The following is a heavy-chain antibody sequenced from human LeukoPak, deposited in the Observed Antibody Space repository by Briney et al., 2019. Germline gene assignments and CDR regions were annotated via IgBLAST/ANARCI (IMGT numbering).Heavy chain of an antibody. J-gene: IGHJ4*02. CDR1: GYTFTSYA. Sequence: ASVKVSCKASGYTFTSYAMHWVRQAPGQRLEWMGWINAGNGNTKYSQNFQGRVTFISNTSATTAFMELSSLRSEDAAVYYCARDSGSGSNDYWGQGTLVTVSS. V-gene: IGHV1-3*01. CDR2: INAGNGNT. CDR3: ARDSGSGSNDY. D-gene: IGHD1-26*01.